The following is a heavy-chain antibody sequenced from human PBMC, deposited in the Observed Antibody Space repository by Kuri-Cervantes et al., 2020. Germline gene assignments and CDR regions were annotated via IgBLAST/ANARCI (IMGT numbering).Heavy chain of an antibody. CDR2: IYYSGST. J-gene: IGHJ4*02. D-gene: IGHD3-10*01. V-gene: IGHV4-30-4*01. Sequence: SWVRQAPGKGLEWIGYIYYSGSTYYNPSLRSRVTISVDTSKNQFSLKLSSVTAADTAVYYCARVIDYGSGSYWDYWGQGTLVTVSS. CDR3: ARVIDYGSGSYWDY.